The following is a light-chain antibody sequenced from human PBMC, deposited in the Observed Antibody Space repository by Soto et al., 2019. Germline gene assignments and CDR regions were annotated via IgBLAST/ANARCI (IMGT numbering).Light chain of an antibody. CDR1: QTISAD. V-gene: IGKV3-20*01. CDR3: HQYGSSPAT. CDR2: GAS. J-gene: IGKJ1*01. Sequence: EIVMTQSPATLSVSPGERSTLSCRASQTISADLAWYQQKPGQAPRLLIYGASSRATGIPDRFSGSGSGTDFTLTISRLEPEDFAVYYCHQYGSSPATVGQGTKVDIK.